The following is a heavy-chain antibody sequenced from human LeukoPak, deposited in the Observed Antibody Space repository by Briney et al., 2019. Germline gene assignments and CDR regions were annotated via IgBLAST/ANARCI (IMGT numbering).Heavy chain of an antibody. V-gene: IGHV3-73*01. CDR1: GFTFSGST. D-gene: IGHD3-10*01. J-gene: IGHJ5*02. Sequence: GGSLRLSCAASGFTFSGSTMHWVRQASGKGLEWIGRIRSKANSYATAYAELVKGRFTISRDDSKNTAYLHMDSLKTEDTAVYYCSQYDASSALTGSWGQGTLVTVSS. CDR2: IRSKANSYAT. CDR3: SQYDASSALTGS.